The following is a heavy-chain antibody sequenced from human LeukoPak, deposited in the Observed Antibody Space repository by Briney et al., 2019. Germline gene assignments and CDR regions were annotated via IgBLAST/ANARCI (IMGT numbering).Heavy chain of an antibody. CDR1: GGTFSSYA. Sequence: ASVKVSCKASGGTFSSYAISWVRQAPGQGLEWVGGIIPIFGTANYAQKFQGRVTITADEPTSTAYMELSSLRSEDTAVYYCARGFMAGGYYGMDVWGQGTTVTVSS. V-gene: IGHV1-69*13. CDR3: ARGFMAGGYYGMDV. CDR2: IIPIFGTA. D-gene: IGHD4-23*01. J-gene: IGHJ6*02.